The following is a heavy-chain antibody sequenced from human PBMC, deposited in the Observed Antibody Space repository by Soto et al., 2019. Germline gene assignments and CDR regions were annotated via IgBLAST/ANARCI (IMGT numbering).Heavy chain of an antibody. D-gene: IGHD6-19*01. CDR2: ISGSGGST. CDR3: AKDRSSGWYYFDY. V-gene: IGHV3-23*01. J-gene: IGHJ4*02. CDR1: GFTFSSYA. Sequence: EVQLLESGGGLVQPGGSLRLSCAASGFTFSSYAMSWVRQAPGKGLEWVSAISGSGGSTYYADSVKGRFTISRDNSKNALYLQMNSLRAEATAVYYCAKDRSSGWYYFDYWGQGTLVTVSS.